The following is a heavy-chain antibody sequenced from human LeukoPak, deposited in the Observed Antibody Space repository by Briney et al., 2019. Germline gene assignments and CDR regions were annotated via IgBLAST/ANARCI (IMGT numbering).Heavy chain of an antibody. V-gene: IGHV3-48*03. J-gene: IGHJ6*04. Sequence: GGSLRLSCAAPGFTFSSFEVNWVRQAPGKGLEWVSSISSGGSTIYYADSVKGRFTISRDNAKNSLYLQMNSLRAEDTAVYYCAELGITMIGGVWGKGTTVTISS. CDR1: GFTFSSFE. CDR2: ISSGGSTI. D-gene: IGHD3-10*02. CDR3: AELGITMIGGV.